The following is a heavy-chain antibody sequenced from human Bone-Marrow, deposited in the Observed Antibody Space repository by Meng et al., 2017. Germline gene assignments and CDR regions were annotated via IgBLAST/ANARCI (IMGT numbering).Heavy chain of an antibody. V-gene: IGHV3-74*01. J-gene: IGHJ4*02. D-gene: IGHD6-13*01. Sequence: GESLKISCAASGFTLSSYWMHWVRQAPGKGLVWVSRINSDGSSTSYADSVKGRFTISRDNAKNTLYLQMNSLRAEDTAMYYCASSAAAPGNDWGQGTLVTVSS. CDR2: INSDGSST. CDR1: GFTLSSYW. CDR3: ASSAAAPGND.